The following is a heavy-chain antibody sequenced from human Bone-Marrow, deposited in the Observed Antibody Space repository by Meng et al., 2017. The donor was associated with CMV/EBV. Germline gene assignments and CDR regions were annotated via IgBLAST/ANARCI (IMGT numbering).Heavy chain of an antibody. V-gene: IGHV4-59*01. D-gene: IGHD1-26*01. J-gene: IGHJ6*02. CDR2: IYYSGST. Sequence: SETLSLTCTGSGGSISSYYWSWIRQPPGKGLEWIGYIYYSGSTNYNPSLKSRVTISVDTSKNQFSLKLSSVTAADTAVYYCARGRNVGELPIYYYYYGMDVWGQGTTVTVSS. CDR3: ARGRNVGELPIYYYYYGMDV. CDR1: GGSISSYY.